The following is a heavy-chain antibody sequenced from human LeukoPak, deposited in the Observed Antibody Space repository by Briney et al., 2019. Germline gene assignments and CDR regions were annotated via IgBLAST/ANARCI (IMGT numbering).Heavy chain of an antibody. CDR2: ISGSGGST. J-gene: IGHJ4*02. CDR1: GFTFSSYG. CDR3: ATGKAAAGTGDY. Sequence: GGSLRLSCAVSGFTFSSYGMSGVRQAPGKGLEWVSAISGSGGSTYYADSVKGRFTISRDNSKNTLYLQMNSLRAEDTAVYYCATGKAAAGTGDYWGQGTLVTVSS. V-gene: IGHV3-23*01. D-gene: IGHD6-13*01.